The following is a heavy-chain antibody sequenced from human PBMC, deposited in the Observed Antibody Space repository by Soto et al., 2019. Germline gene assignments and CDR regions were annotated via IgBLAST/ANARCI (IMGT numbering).Heavy chain of an antibody. CDR2: ISYDGNDE. D-gene: IGHD3-10*01. J-gene: IGHJ4*02. CDR3: ARDMRHDYASGRLAY. CDR1: GFTFSDFP. V-gene: IGHV3-30-3*01. Sequence: QVELVESGGGVVQPGASLRLSCVASGFTFSDFPLHWVRRAPGKGLEWVAVISYDGNDESYSDSVKGRFTISRDNSKTTVYLQMNSLRADDMAVYHCARDMRHDYASGRLAYVGQGTLVTVSS.